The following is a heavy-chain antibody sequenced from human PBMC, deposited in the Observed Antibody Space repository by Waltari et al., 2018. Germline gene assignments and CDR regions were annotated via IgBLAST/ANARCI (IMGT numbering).Heavy chain of an antibody. CDR2: LSHDENTK. V-gene: IGHV3-30*04. J-gene: IGHJ3*02. Sequence: QVQLVESGGGVVQPGRSLRLSCAASAFLISTSVIHWVRQGPGKGLECVAVLSHDENTKFYADSVKGRFTISRDNSKNTIYIQMNSLRPEDTAVYFCAREGYSSGLAGGFDIWGQGTMVTVSS. CDR3: AREGYSSGLAGGFDI. D-gene: IGHD2-15*01. CDR1: AFLISTSV.